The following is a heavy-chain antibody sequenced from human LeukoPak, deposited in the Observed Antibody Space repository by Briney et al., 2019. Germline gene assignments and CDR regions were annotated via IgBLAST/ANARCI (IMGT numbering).Heavy chain of an antibody. D-gene: IGHD5-24*01. V-gene: IGHV1-46*01. CDR1: GYTFTSYY. J-gene: IGHJ4*02. CDR2: INPSGGST. CDR3: ARDPPQSKMAPSGD. Sequence: ASVKVSCKASGYTFTSYYIHWVRQAPGQGLEWMGIINPSGGSTTYAQKFQGRVAMTRDTSTSRVYMEVSSLRSEDTAVYYCARDPPQSKMAPSGDWGQGTLVTVSS.